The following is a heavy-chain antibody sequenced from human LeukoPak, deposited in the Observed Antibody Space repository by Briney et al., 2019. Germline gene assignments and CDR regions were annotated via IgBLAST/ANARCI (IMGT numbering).Heavy chain of an antibody. CDR3: AREGELGAGDAFDI. V-gene: IGHV3-33*01. CDR2: IWYDGSNK. Sequence: PGGSLRLSCAASGFTFYSYGMHWVRQAPGKGLEWVAVIWYDGSNKYYADSVKGRFTISRDNSKNTLYLQMNSLRAEDTAVYYCAREGELGAGDAFDIWGQGTMVTVSS. J-gene: IGHJ3*02. D-gene: IGHD6-13*01. CDR1: GFTFYSYG.